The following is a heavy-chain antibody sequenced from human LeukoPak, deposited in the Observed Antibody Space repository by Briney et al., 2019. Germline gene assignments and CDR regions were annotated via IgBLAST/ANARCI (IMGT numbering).Heavy chain of an antibody. Sequence: SETLSLTCTVSGGSSSSGGYSWNWIRQHPGKGLEWIGYIFYSGSTNYNPSLKSRVTISVDTSKNQFSLKLRSVTAVDTAVYYCARSDIVRLDYWGQGTLVTVSS. V-gene: IGHV4-31*03. D-gene: IGHD5-12*01. CDR2: IFYSGST. J-gene: IGHJ4*02. CDR1: GGSSSSGGYS. CDR3: ARSDIVRLDY.